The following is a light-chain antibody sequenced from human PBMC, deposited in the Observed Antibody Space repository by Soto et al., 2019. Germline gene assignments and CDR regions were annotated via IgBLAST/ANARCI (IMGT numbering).Light chain of an antibody. J-gene: IGKJ4*01. CDR2: WAS. CDR3: QQYYSSLLT. V-gene: IGKV4-1*01. CDR1: QSVLSSSKNKNY. Sequence: DIVMTQSPDSLAVSLGERATINCKSSQSVLSSSKNKNYLAWYQQKPGQAPKLLIYWASTRESGVPDRFSGSGSGTDFTLTISSLQAEDAAVYYCQQYYSSLLTFGGGTKVEIK.